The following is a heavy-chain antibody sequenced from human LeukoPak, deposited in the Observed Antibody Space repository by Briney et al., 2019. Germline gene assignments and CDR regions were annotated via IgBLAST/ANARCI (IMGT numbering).Heavy chain of an antibody. Sequence: ASVKVSCKASGYTFTSYGISWVRQAPGQGLEWMGWISAYNGNTNYAQMLQGRVTMTTDTSTSTAYMELRSLRSDDTAAYYCARGIYYESPAYFDYWGQGTLVTVSS. J-gene: IGHJ4*02. V-gene: IGHV1-18*01. CDR1: GYTFTSYG. CDR2: ISAYNGNT. CDR3: ARGIYYESPAYFDY. D-gene: IGHD3-22*01.